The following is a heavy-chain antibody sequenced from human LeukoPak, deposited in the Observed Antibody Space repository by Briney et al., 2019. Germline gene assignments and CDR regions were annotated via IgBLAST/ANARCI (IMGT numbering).Heavy chain of an antibody. CDR2: IKQDGSER. V-gene: IGHV3-7*01. J-gene: IGHJ5*02. CDR3: ARDGGTDWYDP. Sequence: GGSLRLSCGASGFTISRYWMRWVRLAPGRGLEWVANIKQDGSERTYVDSVKGRFTISRDNAKNSLYLQMNSLRVEDTAMYYCARDGGTDWYDPWGQGTLVTVSS. D-gene: IGHD1-1*01. CDR1: GFTISRYW.